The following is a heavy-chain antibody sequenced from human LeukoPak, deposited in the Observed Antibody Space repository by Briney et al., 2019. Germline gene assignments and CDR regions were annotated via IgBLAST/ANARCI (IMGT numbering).Heavy chain of an antibody. CDR3: AREGDYGEDFDY. J-gene: IGHJ4*02. Sequence: SETLSLTCTVSAGSINNYYWSWIRQPPGKGLEWIGYIYYSGSTNYNPSLKSRVTISVDTSKKQVSLNLSSVTAADTAVYYCAREGDYGEDFDYWGQGTLVTVSS. CDR1: AGSINNYY. V-gene: IGHV4-59*12. D-gene: IGHD4-17*01. CDR2: IYYSGST.